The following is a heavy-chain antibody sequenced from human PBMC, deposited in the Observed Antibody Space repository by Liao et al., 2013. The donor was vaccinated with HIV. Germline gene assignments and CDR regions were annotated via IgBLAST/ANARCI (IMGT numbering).Heavy chain of an antibody. Sequence: QLQLQESGPGLVKPSETLSLSCSVSGGSISSSNYYWGWIRQPPGKGLEWIGNIYYTGTAYYYNPSLKSRVTISVDTSKNQFSLKLSSVTAADTAVYYCARDPRIYDSGWYAFGGVDLWGRGTLVTVSS. V-gene: IGHV4-39*07. CDR1: GGSISSSNYY. D-gene: IGHD6-19*01. CDR3: ARDPRIYDSGWYAFGGVDL. J-gene: IGHJ2*01. CDR2: IYYTGTAY.